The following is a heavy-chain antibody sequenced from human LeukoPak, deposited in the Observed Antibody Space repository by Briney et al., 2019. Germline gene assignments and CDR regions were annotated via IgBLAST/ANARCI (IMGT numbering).Heavy chain of an antibody. Sequence: SETLSLTCTVSGGSISSYYWSWIRQPPGKGLERIGYIYYSGSTNYNPSLKSRVTISVDTSKNQFSLKLSSVTAADTAVYYCARISRVSVFGVVTSTHGYYFDYWGQGTLVTVSS. D-gene: IGHD3-3*01. J-gene: IGHJ4*02. CDR2: IYYSGST. CDR1: GGSISSYY. V-gene: IGHV4-59*01. CDR3: ARISRVSVFGVVTSTHGYYFDY.